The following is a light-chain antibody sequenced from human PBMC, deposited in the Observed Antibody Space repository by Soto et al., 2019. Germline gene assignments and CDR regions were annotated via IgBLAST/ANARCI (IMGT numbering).Light chain of an antibody. J-gene: IGKJ5*01. Sequence: EIVLTQSPATLSVSPGERATLSCRASQSVSSNLAWYQQTPGQAPRLLIYGASTRATGIPARFSGSGSGTEFILTISSVESEDFAIYYCQQHNDWPTFGQGTRLEIK. CDR3: QQHNDWPT. V-gene: IGKV3-15*01. CDR2: GAS. CDR1: QSVSSN.